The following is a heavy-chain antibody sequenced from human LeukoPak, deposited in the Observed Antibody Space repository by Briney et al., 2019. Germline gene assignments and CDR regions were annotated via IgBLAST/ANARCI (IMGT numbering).Heavy chain of an antibody. CDR1: GFTFSSYW. V-gene: IGHV3-30-3*01. J-gene: IGHJ4*02. Sequence: GGSLRLSCAASGFTFSSYWMSWVRQAPGKGLEWVAVISYDGSNKYYAEIVKGRFTISRDNSKNTLYLQMNSLRAEDTAVYYCAREMGLTGDRGFDYWGQGTLVTVSS. CDR3: AREMGLTGDRGFDY. D-gene: IGHD7-27*01. CDR2: ISYDGSNK.